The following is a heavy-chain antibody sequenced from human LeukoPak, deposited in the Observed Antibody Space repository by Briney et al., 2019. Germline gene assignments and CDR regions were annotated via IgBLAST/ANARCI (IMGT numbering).Heavy chain of an antibody. V-gene: IGHV4-59*08. Sequence: PSETLSLTCTVSGGSIKTYDWSWIRQPPGKGLEWIVYIYSSGSTNSNPALKSRVTISVDTSKTQFSLKLSSVTAADTAVYYCARHMELLNWFGPWGQGTLVTVSS. CDR3: ARHMELLNWFGP. D-gene: IGHD1-26*01. CDR1: GGSIKTYD. J-gene: IGHJ5*02. CDR2: IYSSGST.